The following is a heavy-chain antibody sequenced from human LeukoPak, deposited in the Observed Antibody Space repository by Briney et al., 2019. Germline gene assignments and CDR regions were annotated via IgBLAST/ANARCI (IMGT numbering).Heavy chain of an antibody. D-gene: IGHD3-3*02. V-gene: IGHV3-53*01. CDR3: ARVGDHFHWNLDL. J-gene: IGHJ2*01. CDR2: IYSGATT. Sequence: PGGSLRLSCAASGFTVSTNYMNWVRQAPGKGLEWVSIIYSGATTYYADSVKGRFTISRDTSKSTVSLQMNSLRAEDTAVYFCARVGDHFHWNLDLWGRGTLVTVSS. CDR1: GFTVSTNY.